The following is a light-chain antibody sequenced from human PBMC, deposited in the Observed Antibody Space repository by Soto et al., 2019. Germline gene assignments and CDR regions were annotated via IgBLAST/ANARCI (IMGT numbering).Light chain of an antibody. CDR1: ASLVHSDGNTY. CDR2: ETS. CDR3: QQSYTAPSIT. J-gene: IGKJ5*01. Sequence: DIVMTQTPLSSPVAIGQPASVSARSSASLVHSDGNTYLSWLQQRPGQPPRLXXYETSNRATGVPDRFSGSGSWADVALSISSLQPEDFANYYYQQSYTAPSITFGQGTRLEIK. V-gene: IGKV2-24*01.